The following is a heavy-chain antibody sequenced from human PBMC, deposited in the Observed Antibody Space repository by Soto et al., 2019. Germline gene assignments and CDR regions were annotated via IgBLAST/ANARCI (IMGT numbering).Heavy chain of an antibody. V-gene: IGHV3-23*01. Sequence: PGGPLRLSCAASGHYFSNYAMSWVRQAPGKGLEWVSTISGSGGSTYYPDSVKRRFTISRDNSKNTSCLQVNSVRAEDKCEYYCARLYYGSGSGPRVGPWGQGTLVTVSS. CDR2: ISGSGGST. D-gene: IGHD3-10*01. CDR1: GHYFSNYA. J-gene: IGHJ5*02. CDR3: ARLYYGSGSGPRVGP.